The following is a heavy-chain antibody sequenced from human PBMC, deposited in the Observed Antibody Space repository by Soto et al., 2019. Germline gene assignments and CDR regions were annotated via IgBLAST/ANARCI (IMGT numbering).Heavy chain of an antibody. CDR2: FDPEDGET. V-gene: IGHV1-24*01. Sequence: RASVKVSCKVSGYTLTELSMHWVRQAPGKGLEWMGGFDPEDGETIYAQKFQGRVTMTEDTSTDTAYMELSSLRSEDTAVYYCATDSQQLVPGYYYYGRDGWGQGCTVSVSS. D-gene: IGHD6-13*01. J-gene: IGHJ6*02. CDR3: ATDSQQLVPGYYYYGRDG. CDR1: GYTLTELS.